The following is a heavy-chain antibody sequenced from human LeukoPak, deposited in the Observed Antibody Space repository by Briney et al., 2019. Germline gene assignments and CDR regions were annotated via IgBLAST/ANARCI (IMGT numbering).Heavy chain of an antibody. J-gene: IGHJ4*01. D-gene: IGHD3-10*01. CDR3: ARDGPAQMVDFDY. CDR1: GYTFTGSGWD. Sequence: VASVKVSCKASGYTFTGSGWDRYWLRQAPGQRLECVGWIHPNEGATLYAQKCQGRVAMTTDSSISTAYMELSRLRPDDTAMYYCARDGPAQMVDFDYWGQGTLVTVSS. CDR2: IHPNEGAT. V-gene: IGHV1-2*02.